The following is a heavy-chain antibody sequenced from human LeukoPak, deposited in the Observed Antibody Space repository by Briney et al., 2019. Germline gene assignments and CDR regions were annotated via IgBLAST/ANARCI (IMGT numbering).Heavy chain of an antibody. CDR1: GFTFSSHW. Sequence: GGSLRLSCATAGFTFSSHWMHWVRQGPGKGLVWVSRINTDGSTTSYADSVKGRFTISRDNAKNTLYLQMNSLRAEDTAVYNCARVIIAATGIDYWGQGTLVTVSS. D-gene: IGHD6-13*01. CDR3: ARVIIAATGIDY. CDR2: INTDGSTT. V-gene: IGHV3-74*01. J-gene: IGHJ4*02.